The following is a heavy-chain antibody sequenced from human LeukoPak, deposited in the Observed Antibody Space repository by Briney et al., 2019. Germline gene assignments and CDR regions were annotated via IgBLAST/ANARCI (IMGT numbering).Heavy chain of an antibody. J-gene: IGHJ6*02. V-gene: IGHV4-61*08. CDR1: GGSISSGGYY. CDR3: ARDLAYCSTTTCPDV. Sequence: SETLSLTCTVSGGSISSGGYYWSWIRQPPGKGLEWIGYIYHSGSTYYNPSLKSRVTISVDTSKNQFSLKLSSVTAADTAVYYCARDLAYCSTTTCPDVWGQGTTVTVSS. D-gene: IGHD2-2*01. CDR2: IYHSGST.